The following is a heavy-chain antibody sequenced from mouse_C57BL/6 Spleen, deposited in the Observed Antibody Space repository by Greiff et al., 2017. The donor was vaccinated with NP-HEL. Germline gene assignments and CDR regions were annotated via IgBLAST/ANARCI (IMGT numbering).Heavy chain of an antibody. CDR3: ARSRIGTGYFDV. Sequence: DVTLVESGGGLVKPGGSLKLSCAASGFTFSDYGMHWVRQAPEKGLEWVAYISSGSSTIYYADTVKGRFTISRDNAKNTLFLQMTSLRSEDTAMYYCARSRIGTGYFDVWGTGTTVTVSS. CDR2: ISSGSSTI. D-gene: IGHD3-1*01. CDR1: GFTFSDYG. J-gene: IGHJ1*03. V-gene: IGHV5-17*01.